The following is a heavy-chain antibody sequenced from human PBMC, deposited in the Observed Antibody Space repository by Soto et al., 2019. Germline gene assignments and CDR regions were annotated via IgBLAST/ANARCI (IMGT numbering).Heavy chain of an antibody. J-gene: IGHJ4*02. D-gene: IGHD4-17*01. Sequence: ARSLSLSCEASGFTFNTYSMHWVRHPPGKGLEWLAAIWYDGTQKDYADSVKDRFIIFRDNSKKTLYLEMNSHRAEDTSMYYCARAGGTTVTGLWHFDSWGQGTPVTVSS. CDR2: IWYDGTQK. CDR1: GFTFNTYS. CDR3: ARAGGTTVTGLWHFDS. V-gene: IGHV3-33*01.